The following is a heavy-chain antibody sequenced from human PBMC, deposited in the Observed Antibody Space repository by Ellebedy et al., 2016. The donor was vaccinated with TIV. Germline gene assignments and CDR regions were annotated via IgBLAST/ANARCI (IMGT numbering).Heavy chain of an antibody. D-gene: IGHD1-26*01. CDR1: GGTFSTYA. CDR3: ARHEGVVGATLDY. J-gene: IGHJ4*02. Sequence: AASVKVSCKASGGTFSTYAISWVRQAPGQGLEWMGRIIPILDIANYAQKFQGRVTLTADKSTSTAYMELSSLSSEDTAVYFCARHEGVVGATLDYWGQGTLVTVSS. CDR2: IIPILDIA. V-gene: IGHV1-69*04.